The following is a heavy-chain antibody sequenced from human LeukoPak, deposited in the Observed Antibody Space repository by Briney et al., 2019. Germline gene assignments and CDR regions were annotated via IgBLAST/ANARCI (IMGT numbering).Heavy chain of an antibody. CDR1: GGSISSYY. Sequence: SETLSLTCTVSGGSISSYYWSWIRQPPGKGLEWIGCIYYSGSTNYNPSLKSRVTISVDTSKNQFSLKLSSVTAADTAVYYCASSVWSGNLPPSYYYYYGMDVWGQGTTVTVSS. CDR2: IYYSGST. D-gene: IGHD3-3*01. CDR3: ASSVWSGNLPPSYYYYYGMDV. V-gene: IGHV4-59*01. J-gene: IGHJ6*02.